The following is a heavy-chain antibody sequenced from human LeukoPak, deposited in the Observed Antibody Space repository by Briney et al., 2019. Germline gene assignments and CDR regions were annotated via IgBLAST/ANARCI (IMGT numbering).Heavy chain of an antibody. D-gene: IGHD5-12*01. J-gene: IGHJ4*02. CDR1: GFTFSSYG. V-gene: IGHV3-30*02. CDR2: IRYDGSNK. Sequence: GGSLRLSCAASGFTFSSYGMHWVRQAPGKGLEWVAFIRYDGSNKYYADSVKGRFTISRDNSKNTLYLQMNSLRAEDTAVYYCAKDRTSYSGYDWHFDYWGQGTLVTVSS. CDR3: AKDRTSYSGYDWHFDY.